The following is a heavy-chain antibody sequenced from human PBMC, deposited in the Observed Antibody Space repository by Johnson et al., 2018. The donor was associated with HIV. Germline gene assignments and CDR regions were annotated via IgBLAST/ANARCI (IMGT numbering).Heavy chain of an antibody. J-gene: IGHJ3*02. CDR3: ARAAAAPNESFDI. V-gene: IGHV3-20*04. D-gene: IGHD6-13*01. CDR1: GFTFDDYG. CDR2: INWNGDSR. Sequence: MLLVESGGGVVRPGGSLRLSCAASGFTFDDYGMTWVRQAPGNGLEWVSGINWNGDSRGYVDSVKCRFTISRDNAKNSLYLQMNSLRVEDTALYYCARAAAAPNESFDIWGQGTMVTVSS.